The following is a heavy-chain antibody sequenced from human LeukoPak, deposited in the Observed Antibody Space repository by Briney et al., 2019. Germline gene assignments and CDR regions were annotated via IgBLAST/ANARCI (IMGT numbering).Heavy chain of an antibody. D-gene: IGHD4-17*01. V-gene: IGHV4-34*01. Sequence: SETLSLTCAVYGGSFSGYYWSWIRQPPGKGLEWIGEINHSGSTIYNPSLKSRVTISIDTSKNQFSLKLNSVTAADTAVYYCARAGYGDSDFDYWGQGTLVTVSS. CDR2: INHSGST. J-gene: IGHJ4*02. CDR3: ARAGYGDSDFDY. CDR1: GGSFSGYY.